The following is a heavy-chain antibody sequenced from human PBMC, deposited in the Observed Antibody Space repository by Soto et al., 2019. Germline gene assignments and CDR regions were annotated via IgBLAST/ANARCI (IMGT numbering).Heavy chain of an antibody. D-gene: IGHD6-25*01. Sequence: EVQLVESGGGLVQPGRSLRLSCAASGFTFDDYAMHWVRQAPGKGLEWVSGISWNSGSIGYADSVKGRFTISRDNAKNSLYLQMNSLRAEDTALYYCAKTISSSPASPPYFDYWGQGTLVTVSS. CDR3: AKTISSSPASPPYFDY. J-gene: IGHJ4*02. CDR2: ISWNSGSI. V-gene: IGHV3-9*01. CDR1: GFTFDDYA.